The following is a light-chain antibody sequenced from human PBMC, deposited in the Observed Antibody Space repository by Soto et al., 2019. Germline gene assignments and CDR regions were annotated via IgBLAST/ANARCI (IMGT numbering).Light chain of an antibody. CDR1: QSVSSN. V-gene: IGKV3-15*01. J-gene: IGKJ4*01. CDR2: GAS. Sequence: EIVMTQSPATLPVSPGERATLSCRASQSVSSNLAWYQQKPGQAPRLLIYGASTRATGIPARVSGSGSGTEFTLTISSLQSEDFAVYYCQQYNNWPPVTFGGGTKVEIK. CDR3: QQYNNWPPVT.